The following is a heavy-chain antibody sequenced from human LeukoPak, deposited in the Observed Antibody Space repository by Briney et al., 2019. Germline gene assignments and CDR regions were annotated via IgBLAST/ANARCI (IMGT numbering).Heavy chain of an antibody. CDR1: GYSFTGYW. CDR2: IYPGDSDT. CDR3: ARAGASLYCSSTSCYGV. J-gene: IGHJ4*02. Sequence: GESVKISCKGSGYSFTGYWIGGVRQMPGKGLEWMGIIYPGDSDTRYSPSFQGQVTISADKSISTAYLQWSSLKASDTAMYYCARAGASLYCSSTSCYGVWGQGTLVTVSS. D-gene: IGHD2-2*01. V-gene: IGHV5-51*01.